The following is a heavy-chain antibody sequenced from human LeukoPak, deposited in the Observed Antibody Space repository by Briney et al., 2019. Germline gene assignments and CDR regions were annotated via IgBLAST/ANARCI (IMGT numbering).Heavy chain of an antibody. CDR3: AKDIDSSRWFYFDY. J-gene: IGHJ4*02. Sequence: PGTSLRLSCAASGFNFHDYAMHWVRQAPGKGLEWVSSISWNSDRIDYADSVKGRFTISRDNARNSLFLQMDSLRVEDTAFYYCAKDIDSSRWFYFDYWGQGTLVTVSS. CDR2: ISWNSDRI. V-gene: IGHV3-9*01. CDR1: GFNFHDYA. D-gene: IGHD3-22*01.